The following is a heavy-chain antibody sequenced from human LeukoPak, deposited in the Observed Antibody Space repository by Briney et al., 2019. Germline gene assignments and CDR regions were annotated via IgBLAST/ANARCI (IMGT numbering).Heavy chain of an antibody. J-gene: IGHJ6*02. Sequence: SENLSLNCTVSGCSISSYYWSWIRQPPGKGLEWIGYLYYSATTNYNPSLKSRVTISVDTSKIQCSLKLGSVTAADTAVYYCAREGYDFWSGHLPLDVWGQGTTVTVSS. D-gene: IGHD3-3*01. CDR2: LYYSATT. CDR3: AREGYDFWSGHLPLDV. CDR1: GCSISSYY. V-gene: IGHV4-59*01.